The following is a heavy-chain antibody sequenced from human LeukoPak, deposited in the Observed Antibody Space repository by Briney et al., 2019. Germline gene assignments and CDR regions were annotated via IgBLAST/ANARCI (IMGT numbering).Heavy chain of an antibody. V-gene: IGHV4-39*01. CDR1: GDSVSSSSYY. J-gene: IGHJ4*02. Sequence: SETLSLTCTVSGDSVSSSSYYWGWIRQPPGKGLEWIGSIYYSGNTYYNPSLKSRVTISVDTSKHQFSLKLSSVTAADTAVYFCARQIWRNDRNYFDYWGQGTLVTVSS. D-gene: IGHD3-16*02. CDR3: ARQIWRNDRNYFDY. CDR2: IYYSGNT.